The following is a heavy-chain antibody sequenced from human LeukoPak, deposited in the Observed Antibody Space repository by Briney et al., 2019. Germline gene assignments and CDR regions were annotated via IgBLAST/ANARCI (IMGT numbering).Heavy chain of an antibody. D-gene: IGHD6-19*01. Sequence: SETLSLTCTVSGGSISSYYWSWIRQPPGKGLEWIGYIYYSGSTNYNPSLKSRVTISVDTSKNQFSLKLSSVTAADTAVYYCARARIAVADLFDYWGQGTLVTVSS. J-gene: IGHJ4*02. CDR3: ARARIAVADLFDY. CDR2: IYYSGST. CDR1: GGSISSYY. V-gene: IGHV4-59*01.